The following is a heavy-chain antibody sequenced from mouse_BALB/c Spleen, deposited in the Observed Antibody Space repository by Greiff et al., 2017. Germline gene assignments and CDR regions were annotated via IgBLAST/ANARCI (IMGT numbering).Heavy chain of an antibody. CDR1: GFTFSSFG. J-gene: IGHJ3*01. CDR2: ISSGSSTI. Sequence: DVHLVESGGGLVQPGGSRKLSCAASGFTFSSFGMHWVRQAPEKGLEWVAYISSGSSTIYYADTVKGRFTISRDNPKNTLFLQMTSLRSEDTAMYYCARSYYRYDGPFAYWGQGTLVTVSA. CDR3: ARSYYRYDGPFAY. V-gene: IGHV5-17*02. D-gene: IGHD2-14*01.